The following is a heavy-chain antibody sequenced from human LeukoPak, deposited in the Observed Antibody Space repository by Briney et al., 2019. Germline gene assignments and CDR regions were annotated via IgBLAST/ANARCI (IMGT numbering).Heavy chain of an antibody. CDR2: ISSSGSTI. V-gene: IGHV3-48*03. Sequence: PGGSLRLPCAASGCTFSSYEMNWVRQAPGKGLERVSYISSSGSTIYYADSVKGRFTISRDNAKNSLYLQMNSLRAEDTAVYYCASDPQGYEQGYWGQGTLVTVSS. D-gene: IGHD5-12*01. CDR1: GCTFSSYE. J-gene: IGHJ4*02. CDR3: ASDPQGYEQGY.